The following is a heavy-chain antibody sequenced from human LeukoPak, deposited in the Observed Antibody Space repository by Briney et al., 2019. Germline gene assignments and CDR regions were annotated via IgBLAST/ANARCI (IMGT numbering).Heavy chain of an antibody. Sequence: GASVKVSCKASGGTFSSDAISWVRQTPGQRPEWMGKVTPILGIANYAPKFQGRVTLIVDKSTNTAYMELSSLRSEDTAIYYCARETYFYDSSGFSYIDWFDPWGQGTLVTVSS. CDR2: VTPILGIA. J-gene: IGHJ5*02. V-gene: IGHV1-69*04. CDR1: GGTFSSDA. D-gene: IGHD3-22*01. CDR3: ARETYFYDSSGFSYIDWFDP.